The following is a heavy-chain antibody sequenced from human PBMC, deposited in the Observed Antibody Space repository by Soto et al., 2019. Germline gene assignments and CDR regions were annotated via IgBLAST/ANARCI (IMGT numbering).Heavy chain of an antibody. CDR2: VNHSGGA. Sequence: SETLSLTCVVSGGSFRNYYWIWVRQPPGKGLEWIGEVNHSGGATYNPSLQSRLTISLDTSNNQISLKMTSVTAADTAMYFSTGAGRFPRTWFDPWGQGTLVTVSS. CDR1: GGSFRNYY. D-gene: IGHD3-10*01. CDR3: TGAGRFPRTWFDP. V-gene: IGHV4-34*01. J-gene: IGHJ5*02.